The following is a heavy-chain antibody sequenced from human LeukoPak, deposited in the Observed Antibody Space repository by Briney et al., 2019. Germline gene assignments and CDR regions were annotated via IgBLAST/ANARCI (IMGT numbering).Heavy chain of an antibody. D-gene: IGHD3-22*01. CDR2: ISGRGIST. CDR1: GFTFSSYA. Sequence: GGSLRLSCAASGFTFSSYAMSWVRRAPGKGLEWVSTISGRGISTHYADSVKGRFTISRDTSKNTLFLQMNSLRVEDAALYFCARGPVVTAVDYWGQGTLVTVPS. J-gene: IGHJ4*02. V-gene: IGHV3-23*01. CDR3: ARGPVVTAVDY.